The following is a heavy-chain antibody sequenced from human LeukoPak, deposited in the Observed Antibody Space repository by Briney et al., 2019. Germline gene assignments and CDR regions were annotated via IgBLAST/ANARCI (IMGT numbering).Heavy chain of an antibody. D-gene: IGHD1-26*01. CDR2: ISGSGGST. J-gene: IGHJ4*02. CDR3: AKGSGVGAIRSGFDY. CDR1: GFTFSSYA. Sequence: GGSLRLXCAASGFTFSSYAMSWVRRAPGKGLEWVSAISGSGGSTYYADSVKGRFTISRDNSKNTLYLQMNSLRAEDTAVYYCAKGSGVGAIRSGFDYWGQGTLVTVSS. V-gene: IGHV3-23*01.